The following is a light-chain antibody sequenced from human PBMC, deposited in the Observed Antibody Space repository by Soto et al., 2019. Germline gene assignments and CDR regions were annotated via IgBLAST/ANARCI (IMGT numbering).Light chain of an antibody. CDR2: WAS. Sequence: DIVMTQSPDSLTVSLGERATINCKSSQRLLYSSNNKNYLAWYKHRPGQSPKMLIFWASARESGVPDRFAGSGSETDFTLTISSLQAEDAAIYYCHQYYRDFFTFGQGTRLEIK. V-gene: IGKV4-1*01. CDR1: QRLLYSSNNKNY. J-gene: IGKJ5*01. CDR3: HQYYRDFFT.